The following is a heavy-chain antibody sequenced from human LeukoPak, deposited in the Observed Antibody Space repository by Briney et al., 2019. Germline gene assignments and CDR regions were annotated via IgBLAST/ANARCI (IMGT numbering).Heavy chain of an antibody. CDR3: ARGLPRGFGGVIGLLDY. CDR1: GFTFSSYS. D-gene: IGHD3-16*02. CDR2: ISSSSSYI. V-gene: IGHV3-21*01. J-gene: IGHJ4*02. Sequence: GGSLRLSCAASGFTFSSYSMNWVRQAPGKGLEWVSSISSSSSYIYYADLVKGRFTISRDNAKNSLYLQMNSLRAEDTAVYYCARGLPRGFGGVIGLLDYWGQGTLVTVSS.